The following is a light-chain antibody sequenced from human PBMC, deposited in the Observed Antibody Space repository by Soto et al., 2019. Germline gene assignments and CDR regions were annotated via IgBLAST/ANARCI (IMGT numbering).Light chain of an antibody. V-gene: IGLV2-14*03. CDR3: SSFTSSSSYV. CDR2: DVS. CDR1: SSDVGSYNS. Sequence: QSALAQPASVSGSPGQSITISCTGTSSDVGSYNSVSWYQQYPGKAPTLMIHDVSNRPSGVSTRCSGSKSGNTASLTISGLQADDEADYYCSSFTSSSSYVFGSGTKLTVL. J-gene: IGLJ1*01.